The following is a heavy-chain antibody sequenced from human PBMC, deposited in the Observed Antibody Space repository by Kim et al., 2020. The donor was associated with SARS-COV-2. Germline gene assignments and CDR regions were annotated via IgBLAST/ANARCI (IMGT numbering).Heavy chain of an antibody. CDR2: INTNTGNP. J-gene: IGHJ6*02. V-gene: IGHV7-4-1*02. CDR3: ARVHSSGWYHHLYYYYGMDV. Sequence: ASVKVSCKASGYTFTSYAMNWVRQAPGQGLEWMGWINTNTGNPTYAQGFTGRFVFSLDTSVSTAYLQISSLKAEDTAVYYCARVHSSGWYHHLYYYYGMDVWGQGTTVTVSS. CDR1: GYTFTSYA. D-gene: IGHD6-19*01.